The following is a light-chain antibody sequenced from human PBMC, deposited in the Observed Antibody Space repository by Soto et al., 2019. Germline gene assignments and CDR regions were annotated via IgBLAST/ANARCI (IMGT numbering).Light chain of an antibody. J-gene: IGLJ1*01. CDR3: SSYAGTNRV. CDR1: SSDVGANNY. V-gene: IGLV2-8*01. CDR2: EVT. Sequence: QSALTQPPSASGSPGQSVTISCTGTSSDVGANNYVSWYQQHPGKASKLMIYEVTKRPSGVPDRFSGSKSGNTASLTVSGLQAEDEADYYCSSYAGTNRVFGTGTKVTVL.